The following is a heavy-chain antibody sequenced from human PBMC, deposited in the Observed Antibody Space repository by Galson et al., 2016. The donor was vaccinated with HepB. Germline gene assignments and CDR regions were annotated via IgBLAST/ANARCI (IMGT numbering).Heavy chain of an antibody. Sequence: SLRLSCAASGFTFSSYGMHWVRQAPGKGLEWVAFIWYDGGNKYYGDSVKGRFTISRDNSKNTLYLQMNSLRAEDTAVYYCGRERSYGLLIDQWGQGTLVTVSS. CDR3: GRERSYGLLIDQ. V-gene: IGHV3-33*01. CDR1: GFTFSSYG. CDR2: IWYDGGNK. D-gene: IGHD5-18*01. J-gene: IGHJ4*02.